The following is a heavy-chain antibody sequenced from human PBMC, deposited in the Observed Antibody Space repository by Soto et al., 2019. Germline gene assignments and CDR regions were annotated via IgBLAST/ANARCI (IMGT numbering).Heavy chain of an antibody. CDR1: GGSISSSSYY. J-gene: IGHJ6*02. CDR3: ARQEQLDHYYYGMDV. D-gene: IGHD6-13*01. Sequence: TSETLSLTCTVSGGSISSSSYYWGWIRQPPGKGLEWIGSIYYSGSTYYNPSLKSRVTISVDTSKNQFSLKLSSVTAADTAVYYCARQEQLDHYYYGMDVWGQGTTVTVSS. CDR2: IYYSGST. V-gene: IGHV4-39*01.